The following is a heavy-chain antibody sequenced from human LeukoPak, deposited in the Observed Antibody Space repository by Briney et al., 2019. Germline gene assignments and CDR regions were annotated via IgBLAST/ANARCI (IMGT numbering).Heavy chain of an antibody. CDR3: ARERIRCFDY. CDR2: ISGSGGST. D-gene: IGHD4-17*01. Sequence: PGGSLRLSCGASGFTFSSYAMSWVRQAPGKGLEWVSVISGSGGSTYYADSVRGRFTISRDNAKNSLYLQMNTLRAEDTAVYYCARERIRCFDYWGQGTLVTVSS. CDR1: GFTFSSYA. J-gene: IGHJ4*02. V-gene: IGHV3-23*01.